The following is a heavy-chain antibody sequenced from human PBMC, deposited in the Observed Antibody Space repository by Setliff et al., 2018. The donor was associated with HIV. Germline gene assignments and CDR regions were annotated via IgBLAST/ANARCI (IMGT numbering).Heavy chain of an antibody. J-gene: IGHJ4*02. CDR2: IRSKAYGGTT. V-gene: IGHV3-49*04. CDR3: ARNDSPDDC. Sequence: PGGSLRLSCAASGFSFSNYWMHWVRQAPGKGLEWVGFIRSKAYGGTTEYAASVKGRFTISRDDSKSIAYLQMDSLKSEDTAVYYCARNDSPDDCWGQGTLVTVSS. D-gene: IGHD3-22*01. CDR1: GFSFSNYW.